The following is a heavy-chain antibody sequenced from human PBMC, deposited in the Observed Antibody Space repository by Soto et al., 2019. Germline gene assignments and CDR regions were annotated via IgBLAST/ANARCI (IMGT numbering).Heavy chain of an antibody. CDR3: ARMVGLGSGSDDY. D-gene: IGHD3-10*01. Sequence: QVTLKESGPVLVKPTETLTLTCTVSGFSLSNARMGVSWIRQPPGKALEWLAHIFSNDEKSYSTSLKSRPTTPRPTSKGKVVVTMTTKDPVDTATYYCARMVGLGSGSDDYWGQGTLVTVSS. V-gene: IGHV2-26*01. CDR2: IFSNDEK. CDR1: GFSLSNARMG. J-gene: IGHJ4*02.